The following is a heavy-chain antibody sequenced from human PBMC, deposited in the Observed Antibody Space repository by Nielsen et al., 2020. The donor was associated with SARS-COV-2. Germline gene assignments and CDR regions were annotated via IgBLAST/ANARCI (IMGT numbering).Heavy chain of an antibody. CDR1: GFTFSSYA. J-gene: IGHJ4*02. CDR3: ARDTGGIAAD. D-gene: IGHD6-25*01. CDR2: ISYDGSNK. V-gene: IGHV3-30*04. Sequence: SLKISCAASGFTFSSYAMHWVRQAPGKGLEWVAVISYDGSNKYYADSVKGRFTISRDNSKNTLYLQMNSLRAEDTAVYYCARDTGGIAADWGQGTLVTVSS.